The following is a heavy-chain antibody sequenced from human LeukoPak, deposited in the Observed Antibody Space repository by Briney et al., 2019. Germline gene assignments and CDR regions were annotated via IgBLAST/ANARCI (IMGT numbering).Heavy chain of an antibody. D-gene: IGHD3-10*01. V-gene: IGHV1-2*04. CDR1: GYTFTGYY. Sequence: ASVKVSCKASGYTFTGYYMHWVRQAPGQGLEWMGWINPNSGGTNYAQKFQGWVTMTRDTSISTAYMELSRLRSDDTAVYYCARVDYYGSGTFDYWGQGTLVTVSS. CDR3: ARVDYYGSGTFDY. J-gene: IGHJ4*02. CDR2: INPNSGGT.